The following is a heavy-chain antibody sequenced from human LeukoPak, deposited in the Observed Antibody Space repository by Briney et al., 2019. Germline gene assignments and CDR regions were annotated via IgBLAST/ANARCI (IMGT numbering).Heavy chain of an antibody. Sequence: KSGGSLRLSCVASGFTFTNAWMSWVRQAPGKGLERVGRIKRKSDGGTTDYAAPVKGRFTISRDDSKNTLYLQMNSLKTEDTAVYYCTSGAMLVSRGQGTLVTVSS. J-gene: IGHJ4*02. D-gene: IGHD3-22*01. V-gene: IGHV3-15*01. CDR2: IKRKSDGGTT. CDR3: TSGAMLVS. CDR1: GFTFTNAW.